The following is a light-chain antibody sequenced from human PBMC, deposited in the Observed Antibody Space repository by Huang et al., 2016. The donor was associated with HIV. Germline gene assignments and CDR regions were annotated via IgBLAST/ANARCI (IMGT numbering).Light chain of an antibody. J-gene: IGKJ1*01. Sequence: DIQMTQSPSFLSASVGDRVIITCRASQDITNYLAWYQQKPGKAPNLLIYAATALQSGVPSRFSGSGSGTDFTLTISSLQPEDVATYFCQKYNNAPWTFGPGTRVGIK. CDR2: AAT. CDR1: QDITNY. V-gene: IGKV1-27*01. CDR3: QKYNNAPWT.